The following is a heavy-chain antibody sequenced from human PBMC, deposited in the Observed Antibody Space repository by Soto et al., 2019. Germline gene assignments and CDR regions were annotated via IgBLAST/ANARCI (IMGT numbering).Heavy chain of an antibody. CDR3: ARDSGGTTVAFGMDV. Sequence: QVQLVQSGAEVKKPGSSVKVSCKASGGTFSSYAISWVRQAPGQGLEWMGGIIPIFGTANYAQKFQGRVTITAAESTSTAYMELSSLSSEDTAVYYCARDSGGTTVAFGMDVWGQGTKVTVSS. V-gene: IGHV1-69*01. CDR1: GGTFSSYA. D-gene: IGHD4-17*01. J-gene: IGHJ6*02. CDR2: IIPIFGTA.